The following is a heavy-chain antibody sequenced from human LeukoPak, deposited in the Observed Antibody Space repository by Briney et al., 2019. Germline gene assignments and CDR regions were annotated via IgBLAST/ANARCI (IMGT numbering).Heavy chain of an antibody. CDR2: IDEDGNEE. CDR1: GFTFETYW. Sequence: GGSLRLSCEVSGFTFETYWMRGVRQAPGKGLEWVANIDEDGNEEHYVRSVKGRFTISRDNAKNLVYLQMNSLRVDDTAVYYCTRGETMDVWGKGTTVTVSS. CDR3: TRGETMDV. J-gene: IGHJ6*03. D-gene: IGHD5-24*01. V-gene: IGHV3-7*01.